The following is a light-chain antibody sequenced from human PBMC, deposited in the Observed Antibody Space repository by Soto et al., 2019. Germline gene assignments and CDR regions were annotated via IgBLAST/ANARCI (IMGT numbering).Light chain of an antibody. CDR3: QQVGSSPVT. J-gene: IGKJ2*01. CDR1: QSVSSSY. CDR2: GAS. Sequence: EIVLTQSPGTLSLSPGERATLSCRASQSVSSSYLAWYQQKPGQAPRLLIYGASSRATGIPDRFSGSGSGTDFALAISRLEPEDFAVYYCQQVGSSPVTFGQGTKLEIK. V-gene: IGKV3-20*01.